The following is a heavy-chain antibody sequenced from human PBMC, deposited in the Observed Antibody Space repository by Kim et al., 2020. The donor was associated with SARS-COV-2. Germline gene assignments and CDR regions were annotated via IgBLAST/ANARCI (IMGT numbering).Heavy chain of an antibody. D-gene: IGHD6-13*01. J-gene: IGHJ4*02. CDR1: GFTFSSYA. CDR3: ARWGAAAGLDY. CDR2: ISYDGSNK. V-gene: IGHV3-30-3*01. Sequence: GGSLRLSCPASGFTFSSYAMHWVRQAPGKGLEWVAVISYDGSNKYYADSVKGRFTISRDNSKNTLYLQMNSLRAEDTAVYYCARWGAAAGLDYWGQGTLVTVSS.